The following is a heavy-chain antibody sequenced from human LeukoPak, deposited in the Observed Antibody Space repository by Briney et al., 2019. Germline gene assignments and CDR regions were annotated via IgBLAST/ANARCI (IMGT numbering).Heavy chain of an antibody. Sequence: SETLSLTCTVSGGSISSSSYYWGWIRQPPGKGLEWIGSIYYSGSTYYNPSLKSRVTISVDTSKNQFSLKLSSVTAADTAVYYCARAGPVVPAAIFFDYWGQGTLVTVSS. CDR3: ARAGPVVPAAIFFDY. CDR1: GGSISSSSYY. D-gene: IGHD2-2*01. CDR2: IYYSGST. J-gene: IGHJ4*02. V-gene: IGHV4-39*01.